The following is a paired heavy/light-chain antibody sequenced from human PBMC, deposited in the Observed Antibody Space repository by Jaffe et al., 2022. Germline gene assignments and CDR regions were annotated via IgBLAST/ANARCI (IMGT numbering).Heavy chain of an antibody. Sequence: QITLKESGPTLVKPTQTLTLTCTFSGFSLSTSGVGVGWIRQPPGKALEWLALIYWDDDKRYSPSLKSRLTITKDTSKNQVVLTMTNMDPVDTATYYCAHSPFCEKIGSTSCYRAYDAFDIWGQGTMVTVSS. CDR2: IYWDDDK. CDR1: GFSLSTSGVG. J-gene: IGHJ3*02. CDR3: AHSPFCEKIGSTSCYRAYDAFDI. D-gene: IGHD2-2*01. V-gene: IGHV2-5*02.
Light chain of an antibody. J-gene: IGKJ4*01. CDR2: WAS. Sequence: DIVMTQSPDSLAVSLGERATINCKSSQSVLYSSNNKNYLAWYQQKPGQPPKLLIYWASTRESGVPDRFSGSGSGTDFTLTISSLQAEDVAVYYCQQYYSTVTFGGGTKVEIK. CDR3: QQYYSTVT. V-gene: IGKV4-1*01. CDR1: QSVLYSSNNKNY.